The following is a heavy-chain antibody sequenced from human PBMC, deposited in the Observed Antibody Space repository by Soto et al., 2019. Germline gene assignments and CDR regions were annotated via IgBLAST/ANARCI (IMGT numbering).Heavy chain of an antibody. V-gene: IGHV1-3*01. Sequence: ASVKVSCKASGYTFTSYAMHWVRQAPGQRLEWMGWINAGNGNTKYSQKFQGRVTITRDTSASTAYMELSSLRSEDTAVYYCARGRAMVRDTYYYGMDVWGQGTTVTVSS. CDR1: GYTFTSYA. D-gene: IGHD3-10*01. CDR3: ARGRAMVRDTYYYGMDV. CDR2: INAGNGNT. J-gene: IGHJ6*02.